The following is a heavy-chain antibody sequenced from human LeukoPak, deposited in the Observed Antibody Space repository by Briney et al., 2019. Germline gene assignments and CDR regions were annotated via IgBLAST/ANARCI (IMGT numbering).Heavy chain of an antibody. CDR2: IWYDGSNK. CDR3: ARDIAVAGTAILALDY. CDR1: GFTFSSYG. V-gene: IGHV3-33*01. D-gene: IGHD6-19*01. Sequence: GGSLRLSCAASGFTFSSYGMHWVRQAPGKGLEWVAVIWYDGSNKYYADSVKGRFTISRDNSENTLYLQMNSLRAEDTAVYYCARDIAVAGTAILALDYWGQGTLVTVSS. J-gene: IGHJ4*02.